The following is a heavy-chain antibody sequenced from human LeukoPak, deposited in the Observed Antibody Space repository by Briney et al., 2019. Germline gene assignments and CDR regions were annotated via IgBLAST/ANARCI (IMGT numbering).Heavy chain of an antibody. CDR3: AKHSSSWHYFDY. D-gene: IGHD6-13*01. J-gene: IGHJ4*02. Sequence: GGSLRLTCAASGFTFSSYGMHWVRQAPGKGLEWVAFIRYDGSNKYYADSVKGRLTISRDNSKNTLFLQMDSLRADDTAVYYCAKHSSSWHYFDYWGQGTLVTVSS. CDR1: GFTFSSYG. V-gene: IGHV3-30*02. CDR2: IRYDGSNK.